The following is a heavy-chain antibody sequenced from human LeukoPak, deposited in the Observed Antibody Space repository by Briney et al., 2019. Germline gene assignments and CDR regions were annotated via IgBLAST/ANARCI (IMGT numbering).Heavy chain of an antibody. CDR2: ISGSGGST. J-gene: IGHJ4*02. D-gene: IGHD6-13*01. CDR1: GFTFTSSA. Sequence: GGSLRLSCAASGFTFTSSAMGWVRQAPGKGLEWGSGISGSGGSTYYADSVKGRFTISRDNSKNTVYLQMNSLRAEDTAVYYCAKDGAAAGNFDYRGQGTLVTVSS. CDR3: AKDGAAAGNFDY. V-gene: IGHV3-23*01.